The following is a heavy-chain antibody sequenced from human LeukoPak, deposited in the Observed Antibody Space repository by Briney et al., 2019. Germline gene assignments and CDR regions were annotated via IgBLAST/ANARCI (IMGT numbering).Heavy chain of an antibody. CDR2: ISTSGIYI. Sequence: PGGSLRLSCAASGFTFSSYNMNWVRQAPGKGLEWVSSISTSGIYIYYADSLKGRFTISRDNAKNSLYLQMNSLRAEDTAVYYCAKSALGSRRSGAFDIWGQGTMVTVSS. V-gene: IGHV3-21*04. CDR3: AKSALGSRRSGAFDI. J-gene: IGHJ3*02. D-gene: IGHD3-10*01. CDR1: GFTFSSYN.